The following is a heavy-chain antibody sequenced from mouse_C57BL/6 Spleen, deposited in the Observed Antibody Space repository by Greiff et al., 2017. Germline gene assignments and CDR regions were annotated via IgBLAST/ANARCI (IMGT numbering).Heavy chain of an antibody. CDR3: ARSRGNYYFGD. Sequence: VQLQQPGAELVMPGASVKLSCKASGYTFTSYWMHWVKQRPGQGLEWIGEIDPSDSYTNYNQKFKGKATLTVDKSSSTAYMQLSSLTSEDSAVYYCARSRGNYYFGDWGQGTTLTVAS. J-gene: IGHJ2*01. CDR1: GYTFTSYW. CDR2: IDPSDSYT. V-gene: IGHV1-69*01.